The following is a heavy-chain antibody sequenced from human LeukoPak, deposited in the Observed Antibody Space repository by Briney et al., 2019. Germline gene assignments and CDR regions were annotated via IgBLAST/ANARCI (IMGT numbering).Heavy chain of an antibody. CDR2: INAGNGNT. J-gene: IGHJ4*02. D-gene: IGHD5-12*01. CDR1: GYTFTSYA. V-gene: IGHV1-3*01. CDR3: ARDLLVATRPLHY. Sequence: GASVKVSCKASGYTFTSYAMNWVRQAPGQRLEWMGWINAGNGNTKYSQKFQGRVTITRDTSASTAYMELSSLRSEDTAVYYCARDLLVATRPLHYWGQGTLVTVSS.